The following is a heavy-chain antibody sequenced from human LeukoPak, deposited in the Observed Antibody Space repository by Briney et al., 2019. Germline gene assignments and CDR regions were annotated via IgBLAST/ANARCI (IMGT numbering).Heavy chain of an antibody. CDR1: GVTFSNYA. V-gene: IGHV3-23*01. CDR3: ATVRDWNSAFVLDY. Sequence: GGSLRLSCAVSGVTFSNYALNWVRQAPGKGLEWVSAIGGSGANTYYADSAKGRFTISGDTSKNTLYLQMNSLRAEDTAVYYCATVRDWNSAFVLDYWGQGTLVTVSS. J-gene: IGHJ4*02. CDR2: IGGSGANT. D-gene: IGHD1-7*01.